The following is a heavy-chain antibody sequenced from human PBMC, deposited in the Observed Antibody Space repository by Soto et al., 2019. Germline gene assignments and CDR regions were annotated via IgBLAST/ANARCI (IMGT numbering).Heavy chain of an antibody. Sequence: VQLQESGPGLAKPSQTLSLTCTVSGGSISSGGYYWSWIRQHPGKGLEWIGDISYSGSTNYNPSLKSRITISVDTSKNQFSLKLISVTAADTAVYYCARDLSVMYGNWFDPWGQGTLVTVSS. V-gene: IGHV4-31*03. CDR2: ISYSGST. CDR3: ARDLSVMYGNWFDP. CDR1: GGSISSGGYY. J-gene: IGHJ5*02. D-gene: IGHD2-8*02.